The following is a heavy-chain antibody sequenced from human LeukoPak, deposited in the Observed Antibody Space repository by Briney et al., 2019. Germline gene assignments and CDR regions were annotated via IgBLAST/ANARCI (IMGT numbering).Heavy chain of an antibody. J-gene: IGHJ5*02. V-gene: IGHV1-2*02. Sequence: GASVKVSCKASGYTFTGYYMHWVRQAPGQGLEWMGWINPNSGGTNYAQKFQGRVTMTRDTSISTAYMELSRLRSDDTAVYYCARGDSSGGYWFDPWGQGTLVTVSS. D-gene: IGHD3-22*01. CDR3: ARGDSSGGYWFDP. CDR1: GYTFTGYY. CDR2: INPNSGGT.